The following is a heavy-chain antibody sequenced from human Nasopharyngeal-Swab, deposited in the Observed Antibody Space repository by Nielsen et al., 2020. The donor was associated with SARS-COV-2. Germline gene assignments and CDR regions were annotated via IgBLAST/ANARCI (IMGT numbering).Heavy chain of an antibody. D-gene: IGHD6-13*01. V-gene: IGHV3-30*18. Sequence: WIRQPPGKGLEWVAVISYDGSNKYYADYVKGRFTISRDNSKNTLYLQMNSLRAEDTAVYYCAKDKKARGDSSSWTTDYWGQGTLVTVSS. J-gene: IGHJ4*02. CDR3: AKDKKARGDSSSWTTDY. CDR2: ISYDGSNK.